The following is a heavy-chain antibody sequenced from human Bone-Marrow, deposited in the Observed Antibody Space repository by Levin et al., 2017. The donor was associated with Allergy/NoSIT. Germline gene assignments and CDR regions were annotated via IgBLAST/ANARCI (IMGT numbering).Heavy chain of an antibody. CDR1: GGSFSGYY. V-gene: IGHV4-34*01. CDR3: ARELGYMEYQLLYLGYFDY. D-gene: IGHD2-2*02. CDR2: INHSGST. Sequence: PGGSLRLSCAVYGGSFSGYYWSWIRQPPGKGLEWIGEINHSGSTNYNPSLKSRVTISVDTSKNQFSLKLSSVTAADTAVYYCARELGYMEYQLLYLGYFDYWGQGTLVTVSS. J-gene: IGHJ4*02.